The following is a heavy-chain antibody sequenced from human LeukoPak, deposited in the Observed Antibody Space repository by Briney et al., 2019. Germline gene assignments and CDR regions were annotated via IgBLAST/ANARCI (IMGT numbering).Heavy chain of an antibody. CDR2: IYYSGST. Sequence: SETLSLTYTVSGGSISSSSYYWGWIRQPLGKGLEWIGSIYYSGSTYYNPSLKSRVTISVDTSKNQFSLKLSSVTAADTAVYYCARLARPGGYQYYFDYWGQGTLVTVSS. CDR1: GGSISSSSYY. CDR3: ARLARPGGYQYYFDY. D-gene: IGHD6-6*01. J-gene: IGHJ4*02. V-gene: IGHV4-39*01.